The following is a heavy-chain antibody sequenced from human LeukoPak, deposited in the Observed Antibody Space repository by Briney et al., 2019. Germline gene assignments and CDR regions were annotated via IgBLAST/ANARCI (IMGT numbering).Heavy chain of an antibody. CDR1: GFTFSGHG. V-gene: IGHV3-23*01. CDR3: AKARGFAEFDY. Sequence: PGGSLRLSCAASGFTFSGHGMRWVRQAPGKGLEWVAAVSGSGDTTYYADSVKGRFIISRDNSKNTLYLQMNSLRAEDTALCFCAKARGFAEFDYWGQGTLVTVSS. CDR2: VSGSGDTT. J-gene: IGHJ4*02. D-gene: IGHD3-10*01.